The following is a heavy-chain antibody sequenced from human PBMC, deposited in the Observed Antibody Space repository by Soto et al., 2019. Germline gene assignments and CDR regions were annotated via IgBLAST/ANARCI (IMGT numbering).Heavy chain of an antibody. CDR1: GLTVSSNY. CDR2: LYSGGST. D-gene: IGHD3-10*01. Sequence: EVQLVETGGGLIQPGGSLRLSCAASGLTVSSNYMNWVRQAPGKGLEWVSVLYSGGSTHYAGSVKRRFIISRDNSKNTVYLQMNSLRVEDTAIYYCARDRPGDEGDGFDIWGHGQWSPSLQ. J-gene: IGHJ3*02. CDR3: ARDRPGDEGDGFDI. V-gene: IGHV3-53*02.